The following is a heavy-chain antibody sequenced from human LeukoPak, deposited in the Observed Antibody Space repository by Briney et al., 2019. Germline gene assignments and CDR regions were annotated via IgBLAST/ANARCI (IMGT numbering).Heavy chain of an antibody. D-gene: IGHD3-9*01. V-gene: IGHV3-21*01. Sequence: PGGSLRLSCAASGFTFSSYSMNWVRQAPGKGLEWFSSISSSSSYIYYADSVKGRFTISRDNAKNSLYLQMNSLRAEDTAVYYCARAYDILTGDGLDYWGQGTLVTVSS. CDR2: ISSSSSYI. CDR1: GFTFSSYS. CDR3: ARAYDILTGDGLDY. J-gene: IGHJ4*02.